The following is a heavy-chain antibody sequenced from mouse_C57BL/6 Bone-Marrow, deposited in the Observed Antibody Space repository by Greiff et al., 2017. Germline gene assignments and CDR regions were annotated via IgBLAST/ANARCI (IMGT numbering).Heavy chain of an antibody. J-gene: IGHJ4*01. D-gene: IGHD1-1*01. CDR3: TRGYYGSVYYYAMDY. CDR1: GFTFSSYA. V-gene: IGHV5-9-1*02. CDR2: ISSGGDYT. Sequence: EVQLVESGEGLVKPGGSLKLSCAASGFTFSSYAMSWVRQTPEKRLEWVAYISSGGDYTYYADTVKGRFTISRDNARNTLYLQMSSLKSEDTAMYYCTRGYYGSVYYYAMDYWGQGTSVTVSS.